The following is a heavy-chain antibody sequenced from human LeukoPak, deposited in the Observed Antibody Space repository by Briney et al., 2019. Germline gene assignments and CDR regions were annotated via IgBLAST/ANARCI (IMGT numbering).Heavy chain of an antibody. CDR1: GYTFTSYD. Sequence: WASVKVSCKASGYTFTSYDINWVRQATGQGLEWMGWMNPNSGNTGYAQKFQGRVTITRNTSISTAYMELSSLRSEDTAVYYCARVGVPAAINWFDPWGQGTLVTVSS. V-gene: IGHV1-8*03. CDR2: MNPNSGNT. CDR3: ARVGVPAAINWFDP. D-gene: IGHD2-2*02. J-gene: IGHJ5*02.